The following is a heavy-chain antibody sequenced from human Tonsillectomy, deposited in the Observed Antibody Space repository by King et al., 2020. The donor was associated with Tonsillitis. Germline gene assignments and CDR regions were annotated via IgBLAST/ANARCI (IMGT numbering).Heavy chain of an antibody. J-gene: IGHJ3*02. CDR1: GASITTYY. V-gene: IGHV4-59*08. CDR3: ARHAPTYYDFLTGSPRGPFDI. CDR2: FSNSGSA. D-gene: IGHD3-9*01. Sequence: QLQESGPGLEKPSETLSLTCIVSGASITTYYWSWIRQPPGKGLEWIGYFSNSGSANYNPSLQSRVTIAVDTSKNQFSLKLNSVIAADTAVYYCARHAPTYYDFLTGSPRGPFDIWGQGTMVTVSS.